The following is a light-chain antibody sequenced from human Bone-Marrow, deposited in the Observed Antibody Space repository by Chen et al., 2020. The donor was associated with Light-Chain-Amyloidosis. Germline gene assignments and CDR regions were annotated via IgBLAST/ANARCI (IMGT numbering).Light chain of an antibody. CDR1: DLPTKY. J-gene: IGLJ2*01. Sequence: SYELTQPPSVSVSPGQTARITCSGDDLPTKYAYWYQQKPGQAPVLVIHRDTERPSGISERISGSSSGTTATVTISGVQAEDEEDYHCQSADSSGTYEVIFGGGTKLTVL. CDR2: RDT. V-gene: IGLV3-25*03. CDR3: QSADSSGTYEVI.